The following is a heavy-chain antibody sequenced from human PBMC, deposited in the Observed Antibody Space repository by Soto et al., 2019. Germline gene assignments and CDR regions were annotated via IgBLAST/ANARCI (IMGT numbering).Heavy chain of an antibody. Sequence: QVQLQQWGAGLLKPSETLSLTCAVYGGSFSGYYWSWIRQPPGKGLEWIGEINHSGSTNYNPSHKSRVTISVDTSKNQFSLKLSSVSAADTAVYYCARTAYYDFWSGYPNYYYYYYTDVWGKGTTVTVSS. CDR1: GGSFSGYY. D-gene: IGHD3-3*01. J-gene: IGHJ6*03. CDR2: INHSGST. CDR3: ARTAYYDFWSGYPNYYYYYYTDV. V-gene: IGHV4-34*01.